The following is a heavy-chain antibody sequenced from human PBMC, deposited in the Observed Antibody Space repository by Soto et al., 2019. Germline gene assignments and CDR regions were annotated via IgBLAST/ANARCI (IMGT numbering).Heavy chain of an antibody. Sequence: GGSLRLSCAASGFTFDDYAMHWVRQAPGKGLEWVSGISWNSGSIGYADSVKGRFTISRDNAKNSLYLQMNSLRAEDTALYYCTLWFGELAGLDYCGKGT. CDR1: GFTFDDYA. J-gene: IGHJ4*02. V-gene: IGHV3-9*01. D-gene: IGHD3-10*01. CDR3: TLWFGELAGLDY. CDR2: ISWNSGSI.